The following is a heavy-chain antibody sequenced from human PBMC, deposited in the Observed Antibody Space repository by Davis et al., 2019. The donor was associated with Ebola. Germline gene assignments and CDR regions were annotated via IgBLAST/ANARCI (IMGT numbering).Heavy chain of an antibody. D-gene: IGHD1-26*01. Sequence: AASVKVSCKASGYTFTGYYMHWVRQAPGQGLEWMGRINPNSGNTGYAQKFQGRVTMTRNTSINTAYMELSSLRSEDTAVYYCARRERWGQEDYWGQGTLVTVSS. V-gene: IGHV1-8*01. CDR3: ARRERWGQEDY. CDR1: GYTFTGYY. J-gene: IGHJ4*02. CDR2: INPNSGNT.